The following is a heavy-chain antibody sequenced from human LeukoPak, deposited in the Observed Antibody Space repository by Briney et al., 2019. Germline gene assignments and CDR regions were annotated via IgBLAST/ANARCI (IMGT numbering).Heavy chain of an antibody. CDR3: ARDGGYSSGWYGKGFNYYFDY. V-gene: IGHV3-53*05. Sequence: PGGPLRLSCAASGFTVSSNYMSWVRQAPGKGLEWVSVIYSGGSTYYADSVKGRFTISRDNSKNTLYLQMGSLRAEDMAVYYCARDGGYSSGWYGKGFNYYFDYWGQGTLVTVSS. J-gene: IGHJ4*02. D-gene: IGHD6-19*01. CDR1: GFTVSSNY. CDR2: IYSGGST.